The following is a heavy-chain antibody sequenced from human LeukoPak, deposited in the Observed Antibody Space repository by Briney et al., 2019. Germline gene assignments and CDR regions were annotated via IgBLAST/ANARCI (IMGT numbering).Heavy chain of an antibody. Sequence: ASVKVSCKASGYTFTSHYMHWVRQAPGQGLEWMGIINPSGGSTSYAQKFQGRVTMTRDTSTSTVYMELSSLRSEDTAVYYCARGSGIFSYYDILTGSGWFDPWGQGTLVTVSS. CDR2: INPSGGST. D-gene: IGHD3-9*01. CDR3: ARGSGIFSYYDILTGSGWFDP. J-gene: IGHJ5*02. CDR1: GYTFTSHY. V-gene: IGHV1-46*03.